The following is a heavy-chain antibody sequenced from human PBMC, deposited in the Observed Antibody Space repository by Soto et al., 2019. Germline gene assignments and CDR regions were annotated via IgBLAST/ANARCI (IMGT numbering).Heavy chain of an antibody. CDR3: ARAPWHYYDSSGYFGYAFDI. V-gene: IGHV1-2*02. D-gene: IGHD3-22*01. CDR1: GYTFTGYY. Sequence: ASVKVSCKSSGYTFTGYYIHWVRQAPGQGLEWMGWISPNSGGTNYAQKFQGRVTMTRDTSISTAYMELSRLRSDDTAVYYCARAPWHYYDSSGYFGYAFDIWGQGTMVTVSS. CDR2: ISPNSGGT. J-gene: IGHJ3*02.